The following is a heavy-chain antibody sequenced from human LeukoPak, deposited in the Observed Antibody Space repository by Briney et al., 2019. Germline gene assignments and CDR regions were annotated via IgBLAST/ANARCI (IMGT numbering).Heavy chain of an antibody. D-gene: IGHD2-15*01. J-gene: IGHJ4*02. Sequence: PSETLSLTCTVSGGSISSYYWSWIRQPPGRGLEWIGYIYYSGSTNYNPSLKSRVTISVDTSKNQFSLKLSSVTAADTAVYHCARGRGYCSGGSCSTDFDYWGQGTLVTVSS. CDR1: GGSISSYY. CDR3: ARGRGYCSGGSCSTDFDY. CDR2: IYYSGST. V-gene: IGHV4-59*01.